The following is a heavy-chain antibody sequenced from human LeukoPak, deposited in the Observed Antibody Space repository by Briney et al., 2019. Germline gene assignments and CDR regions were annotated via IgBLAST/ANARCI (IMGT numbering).Heavy chain of an antibody. V-gene: IGHV1-69*01. D-gene: IGHD2-2*01. CDR1: GGTFSSYA. CDR3: ARASSSTSLSVSNWFDP. Sequence: GASVKVSCKAFGGTFSSYAISWVRQAPGQGLEWMGGIIPIFGTANYAQKFQGRVTITADESTSTAYMELSSLRSEDTAVYYCARASSSTSLSVSNWFDPWGQGTLVTVSS. J-gene: IGHJ5*02. CDR2: IIPIFGTA.